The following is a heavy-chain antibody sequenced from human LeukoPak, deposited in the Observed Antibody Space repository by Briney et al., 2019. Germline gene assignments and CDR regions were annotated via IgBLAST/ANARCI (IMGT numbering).Heavy chain of an antibody. V-gene: IGHV3-48*04. D-gene: IGHD6-13*01. Sequence: GGSLRLSCAASEFSVGSNYMTWVRQAPGKGPEWVSYISSSGSTIYYADSVKGRFTISRDNAKNSLYLQMNSLRAEDTAVYYCARGLGGYTSSQAYWGQGTLVTVSS. J-gene: IGHJ4*02. CDR1: EFSVGSNY. CDR3: ARGLGGYTSSQAY. CDR2: ISSSGSTI.